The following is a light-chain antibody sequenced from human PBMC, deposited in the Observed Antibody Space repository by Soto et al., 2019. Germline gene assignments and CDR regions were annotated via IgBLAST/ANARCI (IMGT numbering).Light chain of an antibody. V-gene: IGLV1-40*01. J-gene: IGLJ1*01. CDR1: SSNIGAGYD. Sequence: QSALTQPPSVSGAPGQGVTISCTGSSSNIGAGYDVHWYLQLPGTAPKLLIYGNTNRPSGVPDRFSGSKSGSSASLAIIGLQAEDEADYYCQSHDSSLHASVFGTGTKVTVL. CDR3: QSHDSSLHASV. CDR2: GNT.